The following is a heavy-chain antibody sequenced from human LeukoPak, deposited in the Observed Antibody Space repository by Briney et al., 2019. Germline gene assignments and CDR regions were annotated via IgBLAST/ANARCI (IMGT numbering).Heavy chain of an antibody. CDR2: ISGSGGST. D-gene: IGHD3-3*01. J-gene: IGHJ5*02. CDR1: GFTFSSYA. CDR3: ANSFEVDYWFDP. Sequence: GGSLRLSCAASGFTFSSYAMSWVRQAPGKGLEWVSGISGSGGSTYYADSVKGRFTISRDNSKNTLYLQMNSLRAEDTPVYYCANSFEVDYWFDPWGQGTLVTVSS. V-gene: IGHV3-23*01.